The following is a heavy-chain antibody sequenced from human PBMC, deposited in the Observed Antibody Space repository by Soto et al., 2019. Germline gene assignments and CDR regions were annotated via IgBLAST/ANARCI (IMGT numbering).Heavy chain of an antibody. CDR3: ARGLYNWNYFDY. V-gene: IGHV4-31*11. CDR2: IYYSGST. D-gene: IGHD1-20*01. CDR1: GGSISSGGYY. Sequence: SETLSLTCAVSGGSISSGGYYWSWIRQHPGKGLEWIGYIYYSGSTHYNPSLKSRVTISVDTSKNQFSLKLSSVTAADTAVYYCARGLYNWNYFDYWGQGTLVTVSS. J-gene: IGHJ4*02.